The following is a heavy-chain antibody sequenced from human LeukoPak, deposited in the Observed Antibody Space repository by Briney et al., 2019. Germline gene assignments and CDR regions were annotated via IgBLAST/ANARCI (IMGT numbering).Heavy chain of an antibody. Sequence: GGSLRLSCAASGFTFSNYDMHWVRQAPGKGLEWVTFIRHDGGSKYYTDSVKGRFSISRDNSKSTMYLQMNSLRAEDTAVYYCVKAMVNWGQGTLVTVSS. CDR2: IRHDGGSK. D-gene: IGHD5-18*01. CDR3: VKAMVN. CDR1: GFTFSNYD. V-gene: IGHV3-30*02. J-gene: IGHJ4*02.